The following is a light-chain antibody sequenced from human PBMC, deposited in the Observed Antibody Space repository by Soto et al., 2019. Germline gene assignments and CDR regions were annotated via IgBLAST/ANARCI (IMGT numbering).Light chain of an antibody. Sequence: EIVMTPSPATLSVSPVERATLSCRASQSVTYDQLAWYRQTPGQAPRLLIYGASNRATGIPDRFSGSGSGTDFTLTISRLEPEDFAVYYCQQYGSSGTFGQGTKVDIK. CDR1: QSVTYDQ. V-gene: IGKV3-20*01. CDR2: GAS. CDR3: QQYGSSGT. J-gene: IGKJ1*01.